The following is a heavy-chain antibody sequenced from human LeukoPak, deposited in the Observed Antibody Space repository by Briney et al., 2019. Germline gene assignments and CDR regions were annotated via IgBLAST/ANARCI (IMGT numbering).Heavy chain of an antibody. V-gene: IGHV4-31*03. J-gene: IGHJ4*02. D-gene: IGHD6-6*01. CDR2: IYYSGST. CDR3: ARDRGDSSSFFDY. Sequence: PSQTLSLTCTVSGVSISSGGYYWSWHRQHPGLGLEWIGYIYYSGSTYYSAYLKIRVTISVYTSKIQLSMKLSSVTAADTAVYYCARDRGDSSSFFDYWVQGTLVTVSS. CDR1: GVSISSGGYY.